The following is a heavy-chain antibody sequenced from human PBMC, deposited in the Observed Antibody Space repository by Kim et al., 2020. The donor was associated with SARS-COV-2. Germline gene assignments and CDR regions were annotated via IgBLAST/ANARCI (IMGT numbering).Heavy chain of an antibody. V-gene: IGHV3-48*01. Sequence: LDSPDSVKCRFTHHKDNAKNSLYLQMDSLRAEDTAVYYCAGDYGGYFGYWGQGTLVTVSS. J-gene: IGHJ4*02. CDR3: AGDYGGYFGY. D-gene: IGHD3-22*01. CDR2: L.